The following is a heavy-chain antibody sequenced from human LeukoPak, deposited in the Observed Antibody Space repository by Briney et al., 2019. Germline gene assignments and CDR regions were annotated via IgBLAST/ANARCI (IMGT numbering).Heavy chain of an antibody. V-gene: IGHV1-24*01. D-gene: IGHD1-26*01. CDR3: ATDVEWELRNTFDI. CDR1: GYTLTELS. CDR2: FDYEGGET. J-gene: IGHJ3*02. Sequence: ASVKVSCKVSGYTLTELSMHWVRQSPGKGLEWMGGFDYEGGETIYAQKFQGKVTMTEDTSTDTAYMELSSLRSEDTAVYYCATDVEWELRNTFDIWGQGTMVTVSS.